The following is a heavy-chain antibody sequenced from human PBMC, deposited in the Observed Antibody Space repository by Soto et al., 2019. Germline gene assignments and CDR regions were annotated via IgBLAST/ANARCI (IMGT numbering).Heavy chain of an antibody. CDR3: ARVRLDSGEWGYAFDI. Sequence: SETLSITCTVSGGSISSYYWSWIRQPPGKGLEWIGYIYYSGSTNYNPSLKSRVTISVDTSKNQFSLKLSSVTAADTAVYYCARVRLDSGEWGYAFDIWGQGTMVTVSS. V-gene: IGHV4-59*01. CDR2: IYYSGST. CDR1: GGSISSYY. D-gene: IGHD7-27*01. J-gene: IGHJ3*02.